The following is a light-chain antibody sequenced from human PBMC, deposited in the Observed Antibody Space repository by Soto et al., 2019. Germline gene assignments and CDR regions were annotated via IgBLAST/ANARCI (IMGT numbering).Light chain of an antibody. CDR2: EGS. CDR3: CSYAGSSTDVV. V-gene: IGLV2-23*01. CDR1: SSDVGSYNL. Sequence: QSALTQPASVSGSPGQSITISCTGTSSDVGSYNLVSWYQQHPGKAPKLMIYEGSKRPSGVSNRFSGSKSGNTASLTISGLQAEDGGDYYCCSYAGSSTDVVFGGGTKVTVL. J-gene: IGLJ2*01.